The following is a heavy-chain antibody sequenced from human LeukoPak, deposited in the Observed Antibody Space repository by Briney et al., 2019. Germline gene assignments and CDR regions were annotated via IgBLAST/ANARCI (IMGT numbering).Heavy chain of an antibody. CDR3: ARRRRGVNREDDWFDP. J-gene: IGHJ5*02. V-gene: IGHV3-7*01. D-gene: IGHD1-14*01. CDR2: IKEDGSDK. CDR1: GFTFSTYW. Sequence: PGGSLRLSCAASGFTFSTYWMSWVRQAPGKGLEWVGNIKEDGSDKYYGDSVKGRFTISRDNAKNSLYLQMNSLRAEDTAVYYCARRRRGVNREDDWFDPWGLGTLVTVSS.